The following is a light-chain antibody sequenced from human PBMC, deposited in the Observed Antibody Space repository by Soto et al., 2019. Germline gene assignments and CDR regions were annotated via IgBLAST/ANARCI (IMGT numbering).Light chain of an antibody. CDR1: QTVTSNY. J-gene: IGKJ1*01. CDR2: GAS. Sequence: EIVLTQSPGTLSSSPGERATLSCRASQTVTSNYLAWYQQKPGQAPRLLFFGASIRATGLPDRFSGGGYGKDFTLTISRLEPEDFAVYYCQQYGGSPGTFGQGTQVEVK. V-gene: IGKV3-20*01. CDR3: QQYGGSPGT.